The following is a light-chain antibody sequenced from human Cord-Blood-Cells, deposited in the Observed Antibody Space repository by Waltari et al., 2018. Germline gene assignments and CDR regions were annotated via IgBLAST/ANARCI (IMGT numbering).Light chain of an antibody. CDR1: SSDAGGYHY. CDR2: DVS. V-gene: IGLV2-14*01. CDR3: SSYTSSSTL. J-gene: IGLJ2*01. Sequence: QSALTQPASASGSTGQSITISCTGTSSDAGGYHYVSWYQQHPGKAPKLMMYDVSNRPSGVSNRFSGSKSGNTASLPISGLQAEDEADYYCSSYTSSSTLFGGGTKLTVL.